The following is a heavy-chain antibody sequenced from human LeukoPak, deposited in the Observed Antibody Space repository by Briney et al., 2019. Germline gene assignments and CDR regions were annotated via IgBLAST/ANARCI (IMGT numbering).Heavy chain of an antibody. Sequence: GGSLRLSCVASGFSFSSHAMSWVRQAPEKRLEWVSAITVSGDNTYYADSVKGRFTISRDNSKSSLYLQMNSLRADDTAVYYCAKSSAVVTHHFDYWGQGTLVTVSS. CDR3: AKSSAVVTHHFDY. CDR2: ITVSGDNT. CDR1: GFSFSSHA. J-gene: IGHJ4*02. V-gene: IGHV3-23*01. D-gene: IGHD3-22*01.